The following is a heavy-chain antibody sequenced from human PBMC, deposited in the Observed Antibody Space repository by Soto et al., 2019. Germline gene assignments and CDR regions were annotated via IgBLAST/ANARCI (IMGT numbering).Heavy chain of an antibody. Sequence: QVQLVQSGAEVKKPGSSVKVSCKASGGTFSSYTISWVRQAPGQGLEWMGRIIPILGIANYAQKFQGRVTITADKSTSTAYMELSSLRSEDTAVYYCASYCSGGSCYSGYWGRGTLVTVSS. CDR3: ASYCSGGSCYSGY. D-gene: IGHD2-15*01. CDR1: GGTFSSYT. V-gene: IGHV1-69*02. J-gene: IGHJ4*02. CDR2: IIPILGIA.